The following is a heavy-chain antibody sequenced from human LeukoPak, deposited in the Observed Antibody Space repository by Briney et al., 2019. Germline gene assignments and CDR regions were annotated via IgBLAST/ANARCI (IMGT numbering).Heavy chain of an antibody. CDR2: ISGSGGST. CDR1: GFTFSSYG. D-gene: IGHD2-2*01. V-gene: IGHV3-23*01. Sequence: GGTLRLSCAASGFTFSSYGMSWVRQAPGKGLEWVSAISGSGGSTYYADSVKGRFTISRDNSKNTLYLQMNSLRAEDTAVYYCTRLTGPPAAPLPQSFDIWGQGTMVTVSS. J-gene: IGHJ3*02. CDR3: TRLTGPPAAPLPQSFDI.